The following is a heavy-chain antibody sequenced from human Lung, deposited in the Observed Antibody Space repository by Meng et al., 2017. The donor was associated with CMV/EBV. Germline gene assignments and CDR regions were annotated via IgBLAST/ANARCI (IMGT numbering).Heavy chain of an antibody. V-gene: IGHV3-48*04. J-gene: IGHJ4*02. D-gene: IGHD3-22*01. CDR2: ISSGSSTI. CDR3: ARGVGSSGYYPKY. Sequence: GGSLRLXXVVSGFSFSSYSMNWVRQAPGKGLEWVSYISSGSSTIYYADSVKGRFTISRDNAKNSLYLQMNSLRAEDTAVYYCARGVGSSGYYPKYWGQGSXVTGSS. CDR1: GFSFSSYS.